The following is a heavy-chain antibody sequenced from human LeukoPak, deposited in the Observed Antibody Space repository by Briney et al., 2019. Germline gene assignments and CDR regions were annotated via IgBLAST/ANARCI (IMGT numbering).Heavy chain of an antibody. J-gene: IGHJ5*02. CDR1: GGSISSSNW. D-gene: IGHD6-13*01. V-gene: IGHV4-4*02. CDR2: IYHSGST. CDR3: AGDMGSSWYNWFDP. Sequence: PSGTLSLTCAVSGGSISSSNWWSWVRQPPGKGLEWIGEIYHSGSTNYNPSLKSRVTISVDKSKNQFSLKLSSVTAADTAVYYCAGDMGSSWYNWFDPWGQGTLVTVSS.